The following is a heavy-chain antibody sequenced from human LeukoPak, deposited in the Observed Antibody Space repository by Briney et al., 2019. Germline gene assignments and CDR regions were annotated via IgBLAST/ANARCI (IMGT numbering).Heavy chain of an antibody. V-gene: IGHV4-4*07. CDR2: VYNSESI. CDR3: ARDRSSSYTRDWFDP. J-gene: IGHJ5*02. Sequence: SETLSLTCTVSGGSINGYYWSWIRQPAGKGLEWIGRVYNSESINYNPSLKSRVTMSIDTSKNQFSLKLNSVTAADTAVYYCARDRSSSYTRDWFDPWGQGALVTVPS. D-gene: IGHD2-2*01. CDR1: GGSINGYY.